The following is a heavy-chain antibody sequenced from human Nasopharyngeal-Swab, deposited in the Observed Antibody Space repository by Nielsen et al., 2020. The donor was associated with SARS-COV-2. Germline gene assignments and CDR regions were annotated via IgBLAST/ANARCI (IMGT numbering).Heavy chain of an antibody. Sequence: VRQAPGKGLEWVSYISSSSSTIYYADSVKGRFTISRDNAKNSLYLQMNSLRAEDTAVYYCASDGYSLSYWGQGTLVTVS. J-gene: IGHJ4*02. CDR2: ISSSSSTI. CDR3: ASDGYSLSY. V-gene: IGHV3-48*01. D-gene: IGHD4-11*01.